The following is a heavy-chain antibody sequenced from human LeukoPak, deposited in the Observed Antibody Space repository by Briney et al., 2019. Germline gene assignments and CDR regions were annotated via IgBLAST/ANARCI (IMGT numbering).Heavy chain of an antibody. D-gene: IGHD3-10*01. CDR3: AKDYYGSGSYCYFDY. J-gene: IGHJ4*02. CDR2: IRYDGSNQ. V-gene: IGHV3-30*02. Sequence: GGSLRLSCAASGFTFSRFGMHWLRQAPGKGLEWVAFIRYDGSNQYYADSVKGRFTISRDNSKNTLYLQMNSLRAEDTAVYYCAKDYYGSGSYCYFDYWGQGTLVTVSS. CDR1: GFTFSRFG.